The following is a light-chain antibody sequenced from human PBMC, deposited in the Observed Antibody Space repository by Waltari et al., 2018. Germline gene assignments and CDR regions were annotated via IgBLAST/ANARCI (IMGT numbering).Light chain of an antibody. V-gene: IGKV3-15*01. CDR3: QQYNNWPPMYT. CDR1: QRVSSN. CDR2: GAS. Sequence: EIVLTQSPATLSLSQRESATLTRRASQRVSSNLAWYQQKPAQAPRLLIYGASTRANGIPARFSGSGSGTEFTLTISSLQSEDFAVYYCQQYNNWPPMYTFGQGTKLEIK. J-gene: IGKJ2*01.